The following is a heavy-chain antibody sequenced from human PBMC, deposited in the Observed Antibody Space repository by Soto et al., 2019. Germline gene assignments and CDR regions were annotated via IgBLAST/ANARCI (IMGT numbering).Heavy chain of an antibody. CDR1: GGSISSGGYS. V-gene: IGHV4-30-2*01. CDR3: ARVPSP. CDR2: IYHSGST. Sequence: QLQLQESGSGLVKPSQTLSLTCAVSGGSISSGGYSWSWIRQPPGKGLEWIGYIYHSGSTYYNPSRXRXLTISVDRSQSQFSLKLSSVTAADAAVYYCARVPSPWGQGTLVTVSS. J-gene: IGHJ5*02.